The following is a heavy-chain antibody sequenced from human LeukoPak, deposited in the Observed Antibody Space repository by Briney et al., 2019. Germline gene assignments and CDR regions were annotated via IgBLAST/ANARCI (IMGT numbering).Heavy chain of an antibody. V-gene: IGHV3-11*04. CDR2: ISHTGSSV. CDR1: GFTFSDEY. Sequence: MSGGSLRLSCAASGFTFSDEYMSWIRQAPGKGLEWISCISHTGSSVFYADSVKGRFTISRDNAKNSLYLQMNSLRAEDTAVYYCARSKLGIRRTHSTDYFDYWGQGTLVTVSS. J-gene: IGHJ4*02. CDR3: ARSKLGIRRTHSTDYFDY. D-gene: IGHD7-27*01.